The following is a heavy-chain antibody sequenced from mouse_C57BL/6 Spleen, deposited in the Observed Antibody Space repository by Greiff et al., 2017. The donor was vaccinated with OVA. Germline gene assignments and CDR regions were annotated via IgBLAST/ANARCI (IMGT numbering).Heavy chain of an antibody. CDR2: IRNKANGYTT. Sequence: LVESGAGLVQPGGSLSLSCAASGFTFTDYYMSWVRQPPGKALEWLGFIRNKANGYTTEYSASVKGRFTISRDNSQSILYLQMNALRAEDSATYYCARYLVGTFDYWGQGTTLTVSS. J-gene: IGHJ2*01. CDR3: ARYLVGTFDY. D-gene: IGHD1-1*02. CDR1: GFTFTDYY. V-gene: IGHV7-3*01.